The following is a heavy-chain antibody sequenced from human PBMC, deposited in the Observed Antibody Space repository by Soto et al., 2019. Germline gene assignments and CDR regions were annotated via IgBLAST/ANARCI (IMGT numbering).Heavy chain of an antibody. D-gene: IGHD2-15*01. CDR3: TARHRGSLFCSDDHCPDY. J-gene: IGHJ4*01. CDR2: INPHNGAT. V-gene: IGHV1-2*02. Sequence: QEHLVQSGSELKKRGASVKISCRASGYTFTDYYIHWVRQAPGQGLEWMGWINPHNGATKYAQKFQGTVTMTSDTSIRTAYMELSRLTSDDTALYNCTARHRGSLFCSDDHCPDYWGQGTLVSVSS. CDR1: GYTFTDYY.